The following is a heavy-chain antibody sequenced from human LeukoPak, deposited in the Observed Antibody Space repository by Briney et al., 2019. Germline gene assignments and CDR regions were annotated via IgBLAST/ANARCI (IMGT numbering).Heavy chain of an antibody. D-gene: IGHD2-15*01. V-gene: IGHV4-34*01. J-gene: IGHJ6*03. Sequence: SETLSLTCAVYGGSFSGYYWSWIRQPPGKGLEWIGEINHSGSTNYNPSLKSRVTISVDTSKNQFSLKLSSVTAADPAVYYCARDNVRGGSCYPGYYFYYMEVWGKGTTYTLSS. CDR2: INHSGST. CDR1: GGSFSGYY. CDR3: ARDNVRGGSCYPGYYFYYMEV.